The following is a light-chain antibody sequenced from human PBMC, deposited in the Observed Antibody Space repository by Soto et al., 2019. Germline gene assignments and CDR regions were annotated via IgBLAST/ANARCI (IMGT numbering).Light chain of an antibody. CDR1: QSVSSN. J-gene: IGKJ2*01. CDR2: GAS. Sequence: ETVMTQSPATLSVSAWDRATLSFTASQSVSSNLAWYQQKPGQAPRLLIYGASTRATGIPNRFSGSGSGTEFTLSISSLQSEDFAVYYCQQYNNWPPNTFGQGTKVDNK. CDR3: QQYNNWPPNT. V-gene: IGKV3-15*01.